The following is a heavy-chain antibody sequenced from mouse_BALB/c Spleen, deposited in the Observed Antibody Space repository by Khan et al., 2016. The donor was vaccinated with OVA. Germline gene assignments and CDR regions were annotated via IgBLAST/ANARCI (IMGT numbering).Heavy chain of an antibody. CDR2: IGYSGST. CDR1: GYSITSDYA. V-gene: IGHV3-2*02. Sequence: EVMLVESGPGLLKPSQSLSLTCTVTGYSITSDYAWNWIRQFPGNKLECMAYIGYSGSTTYNPTLRSRITITRDTSKTTFFLQLHSLTTADTAICYCAVGRVLLQCPDYVDYGGQGTTLTGSS. J-gene: IGHJ2*01. D-gene: IGHD1-1*01. CDR3: AVGRVLLQCPDYVDY.